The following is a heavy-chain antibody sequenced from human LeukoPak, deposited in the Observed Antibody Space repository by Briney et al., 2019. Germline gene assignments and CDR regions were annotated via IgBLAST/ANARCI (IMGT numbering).Heavy chain of an antibody. J-gene: IGHJ6*03. CDR2: IIPIFGTA. Sequence: SVNVSCKASGGTFSSYAISWVRQAPGQGLEWMGRIIPIFGTANYAQKFQGRVTITTDESTSTAYMELSSLRSEDTAVYYCARAELGPLLHDYYYMDVWGKGTTVTVSS. CDR1: GGTFSSYA. D-gene: IGHD7-27*01. V-gene: IGHV1-69*05. CDR3: ARAELGPLLHDYYYMDV.